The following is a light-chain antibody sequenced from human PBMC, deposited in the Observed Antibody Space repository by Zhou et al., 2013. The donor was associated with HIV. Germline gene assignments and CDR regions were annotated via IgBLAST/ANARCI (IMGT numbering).Light chain of an antibody. CDR3: QNYDTAPFT. Sequence: DIQMTQSPSSLSAFVGDRVTITCRASQGINNYLAWYQQRPGEVPKLLIYTASVVQSGVPSRFSGSGFGTDFTLTISSLLPEDVATYYCQNYDTAPFTFGGGTKVGIK. CDR2: TAS. V-gene: IGKV1-27*01. CDR1: QGINNY. J-gene: IGKJ4*01.